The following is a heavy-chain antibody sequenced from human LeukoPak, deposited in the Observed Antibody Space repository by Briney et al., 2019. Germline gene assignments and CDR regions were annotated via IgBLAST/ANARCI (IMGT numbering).Heavy chain of an antibody. CDR3: ARGGCSSTSCHIYFDY. Sequence: GGSLRLSCEASGFTFTNAWMNWVRQAPGKGPEWVGRMKSKRDGGATEYAAPVKGRFTISRDDSKNTVYLQTNSLKTEDTGVYYCARGGCSSTSCHIYFDYWGQGTLVTVSS. V-gene: IGHV3-15*01. CDR1: GFTFTNAW. D-gene: IGHD2-2*02. CDR2: MKSKRDGGAT. J-gene: IGHJ4*02.